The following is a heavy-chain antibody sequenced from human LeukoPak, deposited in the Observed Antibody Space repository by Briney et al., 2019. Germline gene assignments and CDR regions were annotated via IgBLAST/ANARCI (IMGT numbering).Heavy chain of an antibody. J-gene: IGHJ6*02. CDR3: AKHGAGGVATRGYYYYGMDV. Sequence: GGSLRLSCAASGLTFSSYAMSWVRQAPGKGLEWVSAISGSGGSTYYADSVKGRFTISRDNSKNTLYLQMNSLRAEDTAVYYCAKHGAGGVATRGYYYYGMDVWGQGTTVTVSS. CDR2: ISGSGGST. V-gene: IGHV3-23*01. D-gene: IGHD5-12*01. CDR1: GLTFSSYA.